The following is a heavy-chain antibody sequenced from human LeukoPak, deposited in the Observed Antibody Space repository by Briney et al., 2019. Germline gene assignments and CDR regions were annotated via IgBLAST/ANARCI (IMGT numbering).Heavy chain of an antibody. J-gene: IGHJ3*02. CDR1: GFTFSSYA. Sequence: GGSLRLSCAASGFTFSSYAMSWVRQAPGKGLEWVSSISGSTGITYYADSVKGRFAISRDNAKNSLYLQMNSLRAEDTALYYCARDTHYYGSGSPAFDIWGQGTMVTVSS. V-gene: IGHV3-23*01. D-gene: IGHD3-10*01. CDR3: ARDTHYYGSGSPAFDI. CDR2: ISGSTGIT.